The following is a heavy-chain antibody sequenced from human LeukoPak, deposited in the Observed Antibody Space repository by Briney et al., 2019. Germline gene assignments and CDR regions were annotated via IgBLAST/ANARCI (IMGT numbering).Heavy chain of an antibody. D-gene: IGHD3-22*01. CDR2: ISGSATNT. CDR3: AKARYYDSSGPFDY. Sequence: TGGSLSLSCAASGFTFSTYAMSWVRQAPGKGLEWVSSISGSATNTYYADSVKGRFTISRDKSKNTLDLQMNSLRAEDTAVYYCAKARYYDSSGPFDYWGQGTLVTVSS. CDR1: GFTFSTYA. J-gene: IGHJ4*02. V-gene: IGHV3-23*01.